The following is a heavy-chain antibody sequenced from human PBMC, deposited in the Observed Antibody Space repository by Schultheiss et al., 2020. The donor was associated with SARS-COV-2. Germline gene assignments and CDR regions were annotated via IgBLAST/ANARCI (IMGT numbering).Heavy chain of an antibody. Sequence: GGSLRLSCSASGFTFSSYAMHWVRQAPGKGLEYVSAISSNGGSTYYADSVKGRFTISRDNSKNTLYLQMNSLRAEDTAVYYCARDRLWFGESLGYYYGMDVWGQGTTVTVSS. D-gene: IGHD3-10*01. V-gene: IGHV3-64*04. CDR1: GFTFSSYA. CDR3: ARDRLWFGESLGYYYGMDV. CDR2: ISSNGGST. J-gene: IGHJ6*02.